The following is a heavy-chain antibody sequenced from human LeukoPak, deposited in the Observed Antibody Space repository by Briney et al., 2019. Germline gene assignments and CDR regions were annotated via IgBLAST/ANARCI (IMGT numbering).Heavy chain of an antibody. D-gene: IGHD5-24*01. Sequence: SETLSLTCTVSGGTISSYYWSWIRQPPGKGLEWIGYIYYSGSTRYNPSLKSRVTISVDTSKNPFSLKLSSVTAADTAVYYCARDDERDGYFDYWGQGPLVTVSS. CDR2: IYYSGST. V-gene: IGHV4-59*01. CDR1: GGTISSYY. J-gene: IGHJ4*02. CDR3: ARDDERDGYFDY.